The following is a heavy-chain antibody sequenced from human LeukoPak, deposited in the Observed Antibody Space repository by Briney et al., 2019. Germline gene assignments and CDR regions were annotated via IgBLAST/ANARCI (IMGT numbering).Heavy chain of an antibody. Sequence: GGSLRLSCAASGFTFSSYWMTWVRRAPGEGLEWVANIKRDGSEYYYGGSVKGRFTISRDNAKNSLFLQLDSLREEDTAVYYCARGVDITLDSWGQGTLVTVSS. CDR2: IKRDGSEY. V-gene: IGHV3-7*01. J-gene: IGHJ5*01. CDR1: GFTFSSYW. D-gene: IGHD3-9*01. CDR3: ARGVDITLDS.